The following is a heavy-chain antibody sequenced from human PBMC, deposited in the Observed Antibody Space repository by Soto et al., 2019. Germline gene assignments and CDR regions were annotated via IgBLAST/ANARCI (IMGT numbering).Heavy chain of an antibody. J-gene: IGHJ6*02. CDR2: IYYSGCT. D-gene: IGHD6-13*01. V-gene: IGHV4-59*01. CDR1: GGSSSSYN. Sequence: PSETLPVTCIVAGGSSSSYNWSWIRQPPGKGLEWIGYIYYSGCTNYNPSLKSRVTISVDTSKNQFSLKLSSVTAADTAVYYCAGEVGIAASYDYYYGMDVWGQGTTFTVSS. CDR3: AGEVGIAASYDYYYGMDV.